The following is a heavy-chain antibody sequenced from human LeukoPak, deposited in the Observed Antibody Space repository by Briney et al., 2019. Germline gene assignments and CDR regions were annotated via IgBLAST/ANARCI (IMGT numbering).Heavy chain of an antibody. CDR3: ARATSTAATDGRDSY. CDR2: INPNSGGT. J-gene: IGHJ4*02. D-gene: IGHD2-15*01. Sequence: ASVKVSCKASGYTFIGYYMHWVRQAPGQGLEWMGWINPNSGGTNYAQKFQGRVTMTRDTSISTAYMELSRLRSDDTAVYYCARATSTAATDGRDSYWGQGTLVTVSS. CDR1: GYTFIGYY. V-gene: IGHV1-2*02.